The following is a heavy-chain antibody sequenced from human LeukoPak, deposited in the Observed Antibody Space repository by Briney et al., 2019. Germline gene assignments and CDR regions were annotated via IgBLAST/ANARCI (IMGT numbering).Heavy chain of an antibody. V-gene: IGHV3-23*01. J-gene: IGHJ4*02. CDR1: GFTFSSYA. Sequence: PGGSLRLSCAASGFTFSSYAMSWVRQPPGKGLEWVSGISGSDGSTNYADSVKGRFTISRDNSKNTLYLQMNSLRAEDTAVYYCANDRLYTIFGVVRNYFDYWGQGTLVTVSS. D-gene: IGHD3-3*01. CDR3: ANDRLYTIFGVVRNYFDY. CDR2: ISGSDGST.